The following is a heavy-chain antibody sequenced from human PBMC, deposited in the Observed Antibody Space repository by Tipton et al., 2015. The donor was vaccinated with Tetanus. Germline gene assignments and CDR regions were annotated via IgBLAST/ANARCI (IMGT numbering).Heavy chain of an antibody. CDR1: GVSISSYY. CDR2: IYQTGTT. Sequence: TLSLTCTVSGVSISSYYWSWIRQSPGKGLEWIGYIYQTGTTYYNPSLKGRVTISMDRSNTQFSLRLDSLTAADTAVYYCARAAGFLGLTHDFWGRGTLVSVSS. J-gene: IGHJ4*02. V-gene: IGHV4-59*08. D-gene: IGHD2/OR15-2a*01. CDR3: ARAAGFLGLTHDF.